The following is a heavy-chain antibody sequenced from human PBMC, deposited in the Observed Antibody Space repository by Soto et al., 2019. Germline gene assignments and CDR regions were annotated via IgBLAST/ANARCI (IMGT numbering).Heavy chain of an antibody. V-gene: IGHV1-18*01. J-gene: IGHJ1*01. CDR2: ISGYNGNT. D-gene: IGHD6-13*01. CDR1: GYTFSNYG. CDR3: ARRGSSWSAEYYHH. Sequence: QVQLVQSGGEVKKPGASVKVSCKASGYTFSNYGINWVRQAPGQGPEWMGWISGYNGNTNYAQTLQGRVTMTTDTSTSTAYMELRSLRYDDTAVYYCARRGSSWSAEYYHHWGQGTLVIVSS.